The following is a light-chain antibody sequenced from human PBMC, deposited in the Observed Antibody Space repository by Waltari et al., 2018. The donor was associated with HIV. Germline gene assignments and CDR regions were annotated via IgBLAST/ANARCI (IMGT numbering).Light chain of an antibody. CDR1: QRVSSTF. CDR3: QQYGGSPPVT. CDR2: AAS. Sequence: EVVLTQSPGTLSLSPGERATLPCRASQRVSSTFLAWYQQTPGQASRLLIYAASSRATGIPDRFSGSGSGTDFTLTISRLEPEDFAVYYCQQYGGSPPVTFGQGTRLEIK. V-gene: IGKV3-20*01. J-gene: IGKJ5*01.